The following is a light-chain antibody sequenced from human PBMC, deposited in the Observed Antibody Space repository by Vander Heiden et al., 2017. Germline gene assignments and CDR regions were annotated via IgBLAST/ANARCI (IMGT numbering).Light chain of an antibody. CDR1: SSDVGGYNY. V-gene: IGLV2-8*01. CDR2: EVS. Sequence: QSALTQPPSASGSPGQSVTISCPGTSSDVGGYNYVSWYQQHPGKAPKLMIYEVSKRPAGVPDRFSGSKSGNTASLTVSGLQAEEEADYYCSSYAGSNNLVFGTGTKVTVL. CDR3: SSYAGSNNLV. J-gene: IGLJ1*01.